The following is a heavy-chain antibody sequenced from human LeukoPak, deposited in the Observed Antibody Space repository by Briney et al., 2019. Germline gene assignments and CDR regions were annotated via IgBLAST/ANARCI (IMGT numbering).Heavy chain of an antibody. D-gene: IGHD2-15*01. V-gene: IGHV6-1*01. Sequence: SQTLSLTCAISGDNLSSNTAAWNWIRQSPSRGLEWLGRTYYMSKWYNDYAGSVKSRITINPDTSKNQYSLQLNSVTPEDTAVYYCARGLSGYCSGGSCYSIDWFDPWGQGTLVTVSS. CDR3: ARGLSGYCSGGSCYSIDWFDP. J-gene: IGHJ5*02. CDR1: GDNLSSNTAA. CDR2: TYYMSKWYN.